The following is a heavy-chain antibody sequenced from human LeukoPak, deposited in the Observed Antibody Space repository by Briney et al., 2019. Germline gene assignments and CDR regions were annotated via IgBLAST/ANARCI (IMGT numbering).Heavy chain of an antibody. J-gene: IGHJ3*02. CDR1: GFTFSDYY. CDR3: ARVVYDSQSVDAFDI. CDR2: ISSSGSPT. V-gene: IGHV3-11*04. Sequence: GGSLRLSCAASGFTFSDYYMSWLRRAPGKGREWVSYISSSGSPTHYAASVKGRLTIPRDNAKNSLYLQMNSLRAEDTAVYYCARVVYDSQSVDAFDIWGERTMGTVSS. D-gene: IGHD2-8*01.